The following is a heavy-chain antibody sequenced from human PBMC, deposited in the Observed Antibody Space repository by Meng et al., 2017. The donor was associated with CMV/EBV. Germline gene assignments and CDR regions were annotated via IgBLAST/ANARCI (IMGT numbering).Heavy chain of an antibody. D-gene: IGHD1-14*01. V-gene: IGHV3-74*01. CDR3: AAGFNRADY. CDR1: GFTFSSYW. Sequence: GSLRLSCAASGFTFSSYWMHWVRQAPGKGLLWVSRISTDGNSATYADSVKGRFTISRDNAKNTLYLQMSNLRAEDTAVYYCAAGFNRADYWGQGTLVTVSS. J-gene: IGHJ4*02. CDR2: ISTDGNSA.